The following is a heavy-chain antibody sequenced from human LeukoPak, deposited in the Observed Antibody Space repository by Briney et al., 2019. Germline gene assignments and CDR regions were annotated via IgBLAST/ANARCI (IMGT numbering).Heavy chain of an antibody. CDR2: INPYNLGT. J-gene: IGHJ5*02. Sequence: ASVKVSCKASGYTFTAHYIHWVRQAPGQGLQWMGWINPYNLGTNFAQAFQGRVIMTTDMSTNTVHMELRSLRFDDTAVYYCTRDMGGSYPFDPWGQGTVVTVTS. V-gene: IGHV1-2*02. CDR3: TRDMGGSYPFDP. D-gene: IGHD1-26*01. CDR1: GYTFTAHY.